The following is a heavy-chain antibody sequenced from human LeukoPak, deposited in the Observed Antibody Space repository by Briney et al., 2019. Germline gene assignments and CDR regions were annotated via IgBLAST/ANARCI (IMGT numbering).Heavy chain of an antibody. J-gene: IGHJ6*03. V-gene: IGHV1-69*13. CDR2: IIPIFGTA. Sequence: SVKVSCKASGGTFISYAISWVRQAPGQGLEWMGGIIPIFGTANYAQKFQGRVTITADESTSTAYMELSSLRSEDTAVYYCARDHGYGDYDYYYYMDVWGKGTTVTISS. CDR1: GGTFISYA. CDR3: ARDHGYGDYDYYYYMDV. D-gene: IGHD4-17*01.